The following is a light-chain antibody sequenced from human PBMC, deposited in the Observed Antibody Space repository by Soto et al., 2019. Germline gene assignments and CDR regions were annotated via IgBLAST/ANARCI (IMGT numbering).Light chain of an antibody. CDR2: EGS. CDR1: SSDVGSYNL. CDR3: CSYAGSSTYVV. Sequence: QAVVTQPASVSGSHGQSITISCTGTSSDVGSYNLVSWYQQHPGKAPKLMIYEGSKRPSGVFNRFSGSKSGNTASLTISGLQAEDEADYYCCSYAGSSTYVVFGGGTKLTVL. V-gene: IGLV2-23*01. J-gene: IGLJ2*01.